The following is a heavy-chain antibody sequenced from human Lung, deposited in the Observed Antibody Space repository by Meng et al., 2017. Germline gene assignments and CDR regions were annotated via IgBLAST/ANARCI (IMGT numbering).Heavy chain of an antibody. CDR2: IDPKTGDT. V-gene: IGHV1-2*06. Sequence: ASVKVSCKPSGYNFPDYYIHWVRRAPGQGLGWMGRIDPKTGDTHYALKFQGRVTMTGDTSISTAYMELSGLRSDDTAMYYCARDEDISAAGKLFGDYWGHGTLVTVSS. CDR1: GYNFPDYY. CDR3: ARDEDISAAGKLFGDY. J-gene: IGHJ4*01. D-gene: IGHD6-13*01.